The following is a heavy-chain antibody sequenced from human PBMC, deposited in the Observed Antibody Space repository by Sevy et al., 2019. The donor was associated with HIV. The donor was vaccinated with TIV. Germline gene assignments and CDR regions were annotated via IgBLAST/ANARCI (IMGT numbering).Heavy chain of an antibody. V-gene: IGHV1-2*02. CDR2: VDPNSGGT. J-gene: IGHJ4*02. D-gene: IGHD3-16*01. CDR1: GYTFTGYY. CDR3: ARSDYGSGTYLNDY. Sequence: ASVKVSCKASGYTFTGYYVHWVRQAPGQGLEWMGWVDPNSGGTNYGQKFKGRVTMTTDTSISTAYMELSGLRSDDTAVYYCARSDYGSGTYLNDYWGQGTLVTVSS.